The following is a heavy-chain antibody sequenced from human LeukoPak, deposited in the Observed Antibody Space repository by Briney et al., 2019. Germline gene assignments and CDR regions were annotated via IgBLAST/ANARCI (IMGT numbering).Heavy chain of an antibody. Sequence: SETLSLTCTVSGASISGYYWTWIRQSPGKRPEWLAYVRYTGSTNYNPSLKSRVTISVDTSKNQFSLKLSSVTAADTAVYYCARRKYYYDSSGLNDAFDIWGQGTMVTVSS. CDR3: ARRKYYYDSSGLNDAFDI. CDR1: GASISGYY. V-gene: IGHV4-59*08. CDR2: VRYTGST. D-gene: IGHD3-22*01. J-gene: IGHJ3*02.